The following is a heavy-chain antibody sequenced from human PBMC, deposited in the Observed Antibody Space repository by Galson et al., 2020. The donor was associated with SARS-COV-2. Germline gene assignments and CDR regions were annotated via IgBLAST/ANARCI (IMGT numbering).Heavy chain of an antibody. J-gene: IGHJ5*02. Sequence: ASVKVSCKTSGYIFTNYEINWVRQATGQGLEWMAWMNPLSGDTGHSQKFQGRVTMTWNISMSTAFMELTSLTSEDTAIYYCARGGHCSGGRCYDNWFAPWGQGTQVIVSS. D-gene: IGHD2-15*01. CDR1: GYIFTNYE. V-gene: IGHV1-8*01. CDR3: ARGGHCSGGRCYDNWFAP. CDR2: MNPLSGDT.